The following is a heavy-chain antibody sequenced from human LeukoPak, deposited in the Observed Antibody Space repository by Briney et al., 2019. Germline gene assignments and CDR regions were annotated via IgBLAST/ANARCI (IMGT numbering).Heavy chain of an antibody. V-gene: IGHV4-34*01. CDR3: ARGDSAVVVPAAMSWFDP. CDR1: GGSFSGYY. J-gene: IGHJ5*02. CDR2: INHSGST. Sequence: PSETLSLTCAVYGGSFSGYYWSWIRQPPGKGLEWIGEINHSGSTYYNPSLKSRVTISVDRSKNQFSLKLSSVTAADTAVYYCARGDSAVVVPAAMSWFDPWGQGTLVTVSS. D-gene: IGHD2-2*01.